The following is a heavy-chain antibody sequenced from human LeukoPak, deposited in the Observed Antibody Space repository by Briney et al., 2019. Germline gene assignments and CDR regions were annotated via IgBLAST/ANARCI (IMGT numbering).Heavy chain of an antibody. D-gene: IGHD6-19*01. CDR1: GDSLSAHY. V-gene: IGHV4-59*08. Sequence: SETLSLTCTVSGDSLSAHYWSWIRQPPGKGLEWIGYIYGSGSTHYDPSFRSRATISEDTSKNQFSLQLASVTAADTAVYYCARNVGWYSHDTWGQGTLVTVSS. CDR2: IYGSGST. CDR3: ARNVGWYSHDT. J-gene: IGHJ5*02.